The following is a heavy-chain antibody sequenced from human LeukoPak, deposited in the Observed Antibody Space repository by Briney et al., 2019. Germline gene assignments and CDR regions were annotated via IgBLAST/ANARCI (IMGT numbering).Heavy chain of an antibody. CDR3: ARDSYDFWSGYYFYY. J-gene: IGHJ4*02. Sequence: SETLSLTCTVSGGSISSYYWSWIRQPAGKGLEWIGRIYTSGSTNYNPSLKSRVTMSVDTSKNQFSLKLSSLTAADTAVYYCARDSYDFWSGYYFYYWGQGTLVTVSS. CDR1: GGSISSYY. CDR2: IYTSGST. V-gene: IGHV4-4*07. D-gene: IGHD3-3*01.